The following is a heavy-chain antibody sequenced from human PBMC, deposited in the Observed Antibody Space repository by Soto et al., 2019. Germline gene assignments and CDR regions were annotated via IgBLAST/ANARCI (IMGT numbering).Heavy chain of an antibody. CDR3: AKESDTYYGMDV. V-gene: IGHV3-48*02. J-gene: IGHJ6*02. Sequence: PGGSLRLSCAASGFSFSSYAISWVRQAPGKGLEWVSCISPNSGTRNYADSVKGRFTMSRDNAKNSLSLEMNSLRDEDTAVYYCAKESDTYYGMDVWGQGTTVTVSS. CDR1: GFSFSSYA. CDR2: ISPNSGTR.